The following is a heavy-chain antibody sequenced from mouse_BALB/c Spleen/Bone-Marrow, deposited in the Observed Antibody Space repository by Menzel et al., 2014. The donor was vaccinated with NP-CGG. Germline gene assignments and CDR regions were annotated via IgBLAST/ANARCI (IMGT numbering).Heavy chain of an antibody. Sequence: VQGVESGPGLVPPSQSLSITCTISGFSLTNYGVHWVRQPPGKGLEWLGLIWSDGNTYYNSSLKSRLSISKDNSKNKIFLKMNSLQTDDTAMYYCARHRYYAMDYWGQGTSVTVSS. CDR1: GFSLTNYG. CDR2: IWSDGNT. CDR3: ARHRYYAMDY. J-gene: IGHJ4*01. V-gene: IGHV2-6-1*01.